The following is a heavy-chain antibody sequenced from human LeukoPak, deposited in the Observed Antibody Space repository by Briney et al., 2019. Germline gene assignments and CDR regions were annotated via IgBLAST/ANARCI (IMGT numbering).Heavy chain of an antibody. CDR3: ARASTPRNYFAH. CDR2: ISSSNSYI. D-gene: IGHD4-23*01. CDR1: GFTFDSYT. J-gene: IGHJ4*02. V-gene: IGHV3-21*01. Sequence: GGSLRLSCAASGFTFDSYTMNWVRQSPGKGLEWVSSISSSNSYIYYMDSVRGRFTISRDNAANSLYLQMDSLRVDDTAIYYCARASTPRNYFAHCGRGILVTVSS.